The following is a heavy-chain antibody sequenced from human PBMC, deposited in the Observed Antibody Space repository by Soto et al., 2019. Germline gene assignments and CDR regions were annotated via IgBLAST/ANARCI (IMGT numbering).Heavy chain of an antibody. Sequence: SETLSLTCSVSGDFISSSSYYWAWLRQPPGKGLEWVGTIYYTGGTYYNPSLKSRLTISLDTTKNQFSLRLTAVTAAGAAVCYCGRYYDNSNGPYFGNWAQGTPVTVCS. J-gene: IGHJ1*01. V-gene: IGHV4-39*01. CDR2: IYYTGGT. CDR3: GRYYDNSNGPYFGN. CDR1: GDFISSSSYY. D-gene: IGHD3-22*01.